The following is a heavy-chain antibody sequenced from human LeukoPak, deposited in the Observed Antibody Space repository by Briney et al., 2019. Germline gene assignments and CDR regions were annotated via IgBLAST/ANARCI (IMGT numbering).Heavy chain of an antibody. CDR1: GYTFTGYY. CDR3: ARVWFGEFMDIDFDY. CDR2: INPNSGGT. D-gene: IGHD3-10*01. Sequence: ASVKVSFTASGYTFTGYYMRGVRQAPGQGLEWMGWINPNSGGTNYAQKFHGRVSMTRVTSISTDYMELSRLRSDDTAVYYCARVWFGEFMDIDFDYWGQGTLVTVSS. J-gene: IGHJ4*02. V-gene: IGHV1-2*02.